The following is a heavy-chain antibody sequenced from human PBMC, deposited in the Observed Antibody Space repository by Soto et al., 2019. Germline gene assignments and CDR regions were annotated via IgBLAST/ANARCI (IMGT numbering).Heavy chain of an antibody. D-gene: IGHD4-17*01. CDR1: GFTFIGSA. J-gene: IGHJ3*02. CDR2: IRSKANSYAT. Sequence: WGSLRLPCAASGFTFIGSAMHWVRQATGKGLEWVGRIRSKANSYATAYAASVKGRFTISRDDSKNTAYLQMNSLKTEDTAVYYCTSGSVTTVTTSGAFDIWGQGTMVTVS. CDR3: TSGSVTTVTTSGAFDI. V-gene: IGHV3-73*01.